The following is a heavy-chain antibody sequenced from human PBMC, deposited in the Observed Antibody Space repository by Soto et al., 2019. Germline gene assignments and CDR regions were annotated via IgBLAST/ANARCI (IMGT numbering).Heavy chain of an antibody. Sequence: QVQLVQSGAEVKKPGSSVKVSCRASGGTFSSYTISWVRQAPGQGLEWMGGIIPMFGTTRYAQKFQGRVTITADGPTSTSYMELSGLRLEDTAIYYCAANSLGSGSQGDVWGQGTTVTVSS. J-gene: IGHJ6*02. V-gene: IGHV1-69*01. CDR2: IIPMFGTT. D-gene: IGHD3-3*01. CDR3: AANSLGSGSQGDV. CDR1: GGTFSSYT.